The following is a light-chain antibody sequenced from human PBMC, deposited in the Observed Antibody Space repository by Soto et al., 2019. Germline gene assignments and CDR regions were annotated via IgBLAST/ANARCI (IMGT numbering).Light chain of an antibody. CDR1: QSYSRTY. J-gene: IGKJ4*01. V-gene: IGKV3-20*01. CDR2: XSS. CDR3: QQYGSSPLT. Sequence: VVLTQSAGTLSLSPGERDTLSCRASQSYSRTYVAWYHQKPVQXXXXLXXXSSSRATGIPDRFSGSGSGTDFTITISRLEPEDFAVYYCQQYGSSPLTFGGGTKVDIK.